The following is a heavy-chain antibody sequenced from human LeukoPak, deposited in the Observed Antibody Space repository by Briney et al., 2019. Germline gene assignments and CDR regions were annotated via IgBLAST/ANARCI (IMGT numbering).Heavy chain of an antibody. V-gene: IGHV3-33*01. CDR3: AREQGANYDILTGSLDY. Sequence: GGSLRLSCAASGFTFSSYGMHWVRQAPGKGLERGAVIWYDGSNKYYADSVKGRFTISRDNSKNTLYLQMNRLRAEDTAVYYCAREQGANYDILTGSLDYWGQGTLVTVSS. J-gene: IGHJ4*02. CDR1: GFTFSSYG. CDR2: IWYDGSNK. D-gene: IGHD3-9*01.